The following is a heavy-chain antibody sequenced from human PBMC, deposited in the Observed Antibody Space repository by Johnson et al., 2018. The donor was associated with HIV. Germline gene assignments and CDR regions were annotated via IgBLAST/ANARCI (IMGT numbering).Heavy chain of an antibody. CDR3: TTDMEQQQLAYDAFDI. Sequence: VQLVESWGGLVKPGGSLRLSCAASGFTFSNAWMSWVRQAPGKGLEWVGRIKSKTDGGTTDYAAPVKGRFTISRDDSKNTLYLQMNSLKTEDTAVYYCTTDMEQQQLAYDAFDIWGQGTMVTVSS. CDR2: IKSKTDGGTT. V-gene: IGHV3-15*01. CDR1: GFTFSNAW. D-gene: IGHD6-13*01. J-gene: IGHJ3*02.